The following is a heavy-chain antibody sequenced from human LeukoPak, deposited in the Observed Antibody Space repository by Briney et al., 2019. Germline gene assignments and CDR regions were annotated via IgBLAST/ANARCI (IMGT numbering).Heavy chain of an antibody. J-gene: IGHJ4*02. CDR2: ISAYNGNT. CDR1: GYTFTSYG. CDR3: ARSIAAAGKRGIDY. V-gene: IGHV1-18*01. Sequence: ASVKVSCKASGYTFTSYGISWMRQAPAQGLEWVGWISAYNGNTNYAQKLHGRVTMTTDTATSKAYMELRSLRSDDTAVYYCARSIAAAGKRGIDYWGQGTLVTVSS. D-gene: IGHD6-13*01.